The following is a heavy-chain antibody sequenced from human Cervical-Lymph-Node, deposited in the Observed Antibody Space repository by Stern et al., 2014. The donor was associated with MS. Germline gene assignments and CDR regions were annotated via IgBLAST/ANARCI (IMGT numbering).Heavy chain of an antibody. J-gene: IGHJ3*01. CDR3: ARAIFGVNTAAMAPDAFDS. CDR2: IYTDGST. Sequence: EVQLVESGGGLIQPGGSLRLSCAAPGFIVSKNYMRWVRQAPGKGLEWVSLIYTDGSTYYAGSVKGRFTISRDSSKNKLFLQMNSLRAEDTAMYYCARAIFGVNTAAMAPDAFDSWGQGTMVTVSS. CDR1: GFIVSKNY. V-gene: IGHV3-53*01. D-gene: IGHD3-3*01.